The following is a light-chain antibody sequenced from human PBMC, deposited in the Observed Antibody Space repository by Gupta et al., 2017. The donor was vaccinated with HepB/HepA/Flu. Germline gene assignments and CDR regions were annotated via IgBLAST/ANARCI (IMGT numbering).Light chain of an antibody. CDR2: GAS. Sequence: EIVLTQSPGTLSLSPGERATLSCRASRSVTSRYLAWYQQKPGQAPTLLIYGASNRATGIPDRFSGSGSGTDFTLTSSRLECEDFAVYYGQQDDRSSTFGQGTKVEIK. CDR3: QQDDRSST. V-gene: IGKV3-20*01. J-gene: IGKJ2*01. CDR1: RSVTSRY.